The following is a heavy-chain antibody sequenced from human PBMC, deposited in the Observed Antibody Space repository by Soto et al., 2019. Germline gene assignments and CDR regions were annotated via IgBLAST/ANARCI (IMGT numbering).Heavy chain of an antibody. CDR1: GFTFSSYG. CDR3: ARDALTEYSSSQDAFDI. CDR2: IGTAGDT. J-gene: IGHJ3*02. V-gene: IGHV3-13*01. D-gene: IGHD6-13*01. Sequence: GGSLRLSCAASGFTFSSYGMHWVRQATGKGLEWVSAIGTAGDTYYPGSAKGRFTISRDNAKNSLYLQMNSLRAEDTAVYYCARDALTEYSSSQDAFDIWGQAPMVTVSS.